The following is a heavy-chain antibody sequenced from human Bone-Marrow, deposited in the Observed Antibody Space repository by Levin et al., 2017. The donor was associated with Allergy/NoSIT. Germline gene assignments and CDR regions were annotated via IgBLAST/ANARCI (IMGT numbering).Heavy chain of an antibody. V-gene: IGHV3-13*01. CDR2: IAIAGDT. Sequence: GGSLRLSCAASGFTFSNYDMHWVRQPTRKSLEWVSAIAIAGDTHYPGSVKGRFTISRDNAKNSLYLQMNNLRGGDTAVYYCARGVISTGGVTKYYFDFWGQGTLVTVSS. CDR1: GFTFSNYD. D-gene: IGHD4-17*01. CDR3: ARGVISTGGVTKYYFDF. J-gene: IGHJ4*02.